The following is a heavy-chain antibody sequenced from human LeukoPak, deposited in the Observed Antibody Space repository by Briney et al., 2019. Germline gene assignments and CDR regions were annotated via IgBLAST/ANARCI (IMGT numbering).Heavy chain of an antibody. CDR3: ARDGRVTTADIGPKELVH. J-gene: IGHJ1*01. D-gene: IGHD2-21*02. CDR2: LNPTTGGT. Sequence: ASVKVSCKASGYSFITYYIHWVRQAPGQGLEWVGILNPTTGGTSYAQAFRGRVTMTGDTSTSTVHMELSSLSSEDTAVYYCARDGRVTTADIGPKELVHWGQGTLVSVSS. CDR1: GYSFITYY. V-gene: IGHV1-46*01.